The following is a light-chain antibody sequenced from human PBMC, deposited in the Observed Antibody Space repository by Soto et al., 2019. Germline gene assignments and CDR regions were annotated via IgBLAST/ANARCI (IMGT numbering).Light chain of an antibody. CDR2: DVS. CDR1: SSDVGGYNY. CDR3: CSYAGSYTWV. Sequence: QSALTQPRSVSGSPGQSVTISCTGTSSDVGGYNYVSWYRQHPGKAPKLMIYDVSKRPSGVPDRFSGSKSGNTASLTISGLEAEDEADYYCCSYAGSYTWVFVTGTKVTVL. V-gene: IGLV2-11*01. J-gene: IGLJ1*01.